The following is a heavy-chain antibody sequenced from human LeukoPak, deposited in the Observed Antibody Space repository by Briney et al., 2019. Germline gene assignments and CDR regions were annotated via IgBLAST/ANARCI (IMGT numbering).Heavy chain of an antibody. CDR1: GGSISSYY. V-gene: IGHV4-59*01. D-gene: IGHD6-13*01. CDR3: ARGHGSSWYYFDY. Sequence: SETLSLTCTVSGGSISSYYWSWIRRPPGKGLEWIGYIYYSGSTNYNPSLKSRVTISVDTSKNQFSLKLSSVTAADTAVYYCARGHGSSWYYFDYWGQGTLVTVSS. CDR2: IYYSGST. J-gene: IGHJ4*02.